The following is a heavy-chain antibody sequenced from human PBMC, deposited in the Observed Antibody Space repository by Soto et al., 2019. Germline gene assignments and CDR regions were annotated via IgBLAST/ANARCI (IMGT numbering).Heavy chain of an antibody. CDR1: GGSISSYY. CDR3: ARGDYGGSFDY. Sequence: SETLSLTCTVSGGSISSYYWSWIRQPPGKGLEWIGYIYYSGSTNYNPSLKSRVTISVDTSKNQFSLKLSSVTAADTAVYYCARGDYGGSFDYWGQGTLVTVSS. CDR2: IYYSGST. J-gene: IGHJ4*02. D-gene: IGHD4-17*01. V-gene: IGHV4-59*01.